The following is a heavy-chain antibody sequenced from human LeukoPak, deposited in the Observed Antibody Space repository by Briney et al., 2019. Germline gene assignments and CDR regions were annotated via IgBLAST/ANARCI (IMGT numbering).Heavy chain of an antibody. CDR1: GGFISSYY. D-gene: IGHD6-13*01. CDR2: IYYSGST. V-gene: IGHV4-59*01. J-gene: IGHJ4*02. CDR3: ASSESSSPSDY. Sequence: SETLSLTCTVSGGFISSYYWSWIRQPPGKGLEWIGYIYYSGSTNYNPSLKSRVTISVDTSKNQFSLKLSSVTAADTAVYYCASSESSSPSDYWGQGTLVTVSS.